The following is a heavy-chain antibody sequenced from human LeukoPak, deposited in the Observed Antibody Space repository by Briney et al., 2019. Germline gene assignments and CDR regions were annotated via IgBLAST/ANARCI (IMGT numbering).Heavy chain of an antibody. Sequence: SETLSLTCTVSGGSISSSSYYWGWLRQPPGKGLEWIGSIYYSGSTYYNPSLKSRVTISVDTSKNQFSLKLSSVTAADTAVYYCARDRRYCSSTSCLDRFDPWGQGTLVTVSS. V-gene: IGHV4-39*07. CDR2: IYYSGST. J-gene: IGHJ5*02. CDR3: ARDRRYCSSTSCLDRFDP. CDR1: GGSISSSSYY. D-gene: IGHD2-2*01.